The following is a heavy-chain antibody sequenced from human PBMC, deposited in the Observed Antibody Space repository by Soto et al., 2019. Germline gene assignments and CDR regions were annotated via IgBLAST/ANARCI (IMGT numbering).Heavy chain of an antibody. D-gene: IGHD3-10*01. CDR2: IYIGGST. V-gene: IGHV3-53*02. Sequence: EVQLVETGGGLIPPGGSLRLSCAASGFTVSSNYMSWVRQAPGKGLEWVSVIYIGGSTYYAYSVKDRFTLSRDNSKNALYLQMNSLRAEDTAVYYCAGRSARFGELRVMDVWGQGTTVTVSS. CDR1: GFTVSSNY. J-gene: IGHJ6*02. CDR3: AGRSARFGELRVMDV.